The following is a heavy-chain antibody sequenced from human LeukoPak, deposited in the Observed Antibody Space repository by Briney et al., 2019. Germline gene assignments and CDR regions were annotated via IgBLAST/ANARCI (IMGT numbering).Heavy chain of an antibody. CDR3: ARVNEMVAASTSAFDY. J-gene: IGHJ4*02. Sequence: SETLSLTCTVSGGSLSGSSWTWTRQPPRKGLEWIGYLYHSGSTSYNPSLKSRLTISVNTSKSQFSLNLSSVTAADTAVYFRARVNEMVAASTSAFDYWGKGILVTVSA. V-gene: IGHV4-59*08. CDR2: LYHSGST. D-gene: IGHD2-15*01. CDR1: GGSLSGSS.